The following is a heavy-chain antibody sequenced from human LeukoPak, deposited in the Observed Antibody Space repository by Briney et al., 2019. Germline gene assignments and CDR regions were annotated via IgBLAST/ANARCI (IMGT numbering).Heavy chain of an antibody. CDR1: GFTFSNYA. CDR2: IRYDGSSK. CDR3: AKDQGGSHCYSYFDS. J-gene: IGHJ4*02. Sequence: PGGSLRLSCAASGFTFSNYAMHWVRQAPGKGLEWVAFIRYDGSSKYYADSVKGRFTISRDNSKKTLNLQMNSLRPEDTAVYYCAKDQGGSHCYSYFDSWGQGTLVTVSS. D-gene: IGHD2-15*01. V-gene: IGHV3-30*02.